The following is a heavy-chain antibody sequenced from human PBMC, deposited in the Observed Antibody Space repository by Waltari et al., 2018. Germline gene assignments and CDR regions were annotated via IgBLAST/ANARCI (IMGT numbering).Heavy chain of an antibody. CDR1: GYTFTEFY. J-gene: IGHJ4*02. CDR2: MSPYSGDT. D-gene: IGHD6-6*01. Sequence: QVQLVQSRAEVKKPGASVKVSCKTSGYTFTEFYIHSVRQAPGQGLEWMGRMSPYSGDTNYAQNFQGRVTMTKDTSISTAYMDLSRLTFDDTAVYYCVSKNGSSSDYWGQGTLVTVSS. V-gene: IGHV1-2*06. CDR3: VSKNGSSSDY.